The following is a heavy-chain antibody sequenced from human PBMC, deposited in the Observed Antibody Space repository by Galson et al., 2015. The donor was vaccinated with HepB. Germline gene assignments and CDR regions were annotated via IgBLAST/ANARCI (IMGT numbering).Heavy chain of an antibody. CDR2: ISGSGGST. J-gene: IGHJ4*02. CDR1: GFTFSSYA. CDR3: AKYRLREQWLVIFDY. Sequence: SLRLSCAASGFTFSSYAMSWVRQAPGKGLEWVSAISGSGGSTYYADSVKGRFTTSRDNSKNTLYLQMNSLRAEDTAVYYCAKYRLREQWLVIFDYWGQGTLVTVSS. D-gene: IGHD6-19*01. V-gene: IGHV3-23*01.